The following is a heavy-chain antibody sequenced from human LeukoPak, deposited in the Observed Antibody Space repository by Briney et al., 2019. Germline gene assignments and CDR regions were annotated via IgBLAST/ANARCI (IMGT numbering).Heavy chain of an antibody. CDR1: GGSISSGDYY. Sequence: SETLSLTCTVSGGSISSGDYYWSWIRQPPGKGLEWIGYIYYSGSTNYNPSLKSRVTISVDTSKNQFSLKLSSVTAADTAVYYCARDASRDFWSGSAFDPWGQGTLVTVSS. J-gene: IGHJ5*02. V-gene: IGHV4-61*08. CDR2: IYYSGST. CDR3: ARDASRDFWSGSAFDP. D-gene: IGHD3-3*01.